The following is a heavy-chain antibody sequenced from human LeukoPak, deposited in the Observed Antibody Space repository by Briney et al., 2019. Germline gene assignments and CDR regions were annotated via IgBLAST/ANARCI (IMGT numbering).Heavy chain of an antibody. Sequence: PSETLSLTCAVSGGSISNSYWSWIRQPAGKGLEWIGSIYYSGSTYYSPSLKSRVTISVDTSKNQFSLKLSSVTAADTAVYYCARDPIDDAFDIWGQGTMVTVSS. J-gene: IGHJ3*02. V-gene: IGHV4-4*07. CDR1: GGSISNSY. CDR2: IYYSGST. CDR3: ARDPIDDAFDI.